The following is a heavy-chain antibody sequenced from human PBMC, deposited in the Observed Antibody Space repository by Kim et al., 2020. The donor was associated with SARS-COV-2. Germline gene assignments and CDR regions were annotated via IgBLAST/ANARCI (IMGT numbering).Heavy chain of an antibody. D-gene: IGHD3-10*01. J-gene: IGHJ4*02. Sequence: SETLSLTCTVSGGSISSGGYYWSWIRQHSGKGLEWIGYIYYSGSTYYNPSLKSRVTISVDTSKNQFSLKLSSVTAADTAVYYCASLLWFGSYYFDYWGQGTLVTVSS. CDR1: GGSISSGGYY. CDR3: ASLLWFGSYYFDY. V-gene: IGHV4-31*03. CDR2: IYYSGST.